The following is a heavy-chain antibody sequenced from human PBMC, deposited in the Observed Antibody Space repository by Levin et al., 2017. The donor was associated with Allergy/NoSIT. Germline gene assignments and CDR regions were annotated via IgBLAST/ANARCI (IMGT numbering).Heavy chain of an antibody. D-gene: IGHD1-1*01. V-gene: IGHV4-39*07. CDR2: ISDSGST. CDR3: ARGTRTGTKRIDY. CDR1: DASIGSSPYF. J-gene: IGHJ4*02. Sequence: TSETLSLTCTVSDASIGSSPYFWGWIRQPPGTGLEWIGSISDSGSTYYSLSLKSRATISKDTSKNQLSLRLTSVTAADTALYYCARGTRTGTKRIDYGGQGTLVTVSS.